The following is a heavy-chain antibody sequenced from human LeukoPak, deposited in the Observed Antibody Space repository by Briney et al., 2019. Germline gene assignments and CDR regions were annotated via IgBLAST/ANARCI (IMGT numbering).Heavy chain of an antibody. CDR2: INHSGST. Sequence: SETLSLTCAVHGGSFSGYYWSWIRQPPGKGLEWIGEINHSGSTNYNPSLKSRVTISVDTSKNQFSLKLSSVTAADTAVYYRARIQLGYCSSTSCYNLPGVRFDPWGQGTLVTVSS. CDR1: GGSFSGYY. D-gene: IGHD2-2*02. CDR3: ARIQLGYCSSTSCYNLPGVRFDP. J-gene: IGHJ5*02. V-gene: IGHV4-34*01.